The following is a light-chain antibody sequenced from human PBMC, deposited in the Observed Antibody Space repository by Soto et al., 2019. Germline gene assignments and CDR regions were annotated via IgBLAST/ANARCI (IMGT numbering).Light chain of an antibody. V-gene: IGLV2-8*01. Sequence: QSALTQPPSASGSPGQSVTISCTGTSSDVGTHGYVSWYQQHAGKAPKLMIYDVTKRPSAVPDRFSGSKSANTASLTVSGLQAEDEADYYCMCYAGGNNWVFGGGTKLTVL. CDR2: DVT. J-gene: IGLJ3*02. CDR1: SSDVGTHGY. CDR3: MCYAGGNNWV.